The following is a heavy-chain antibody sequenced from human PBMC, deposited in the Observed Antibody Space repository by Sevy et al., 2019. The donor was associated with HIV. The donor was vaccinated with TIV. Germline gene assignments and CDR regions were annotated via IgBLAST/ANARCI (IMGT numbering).Heavy chain of an antibody. D-gene: IGHD3-16*01. Sequence: GGSLRLSCAASGFTFSNAWMSWVRQAPGKGLEWVGRIKSKTDGGTTDYAAPVKGRFTISRDDSKNTLYLQMNSLKTEDTAVYYCTTDGYDYVWGSYSTHDYWGQRTLVTVSS. CDR3: TTDGYDYVWGSYSTHDY. CDR1: GFTFSNAW. CDR2: IKSKTDGGTT. V-gene: IGHV3-15*01. J-gene: IGHJ4*02.